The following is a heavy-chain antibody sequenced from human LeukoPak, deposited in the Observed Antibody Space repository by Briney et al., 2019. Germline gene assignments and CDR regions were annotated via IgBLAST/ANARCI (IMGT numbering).Heavy chain of an antibody. Sequence: PGGSLRLSCAASGFTFSSYAMSWVRQAPGKGLEWVSGISGIGGSTSYADSVRGRFTFSRDNSKNTLYLQMKSLRAEATAVYYSALGSFLGRNFDYWGQGTLVTVSS. V-gene: IGHV3-23*01. CDR1: GFTFSSYA. D-gene: IGHD1-26*01. CDR2: ISGIGGST. CDR3: ALGSFLGRNFDY. J-gene: IGHJ4*02.